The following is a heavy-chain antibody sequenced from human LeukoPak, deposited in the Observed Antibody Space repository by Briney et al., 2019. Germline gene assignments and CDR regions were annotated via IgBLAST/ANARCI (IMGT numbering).Heavy chain of an antibody. V-gene: IGHV5-51*01. Sequence: GESLKISCQGSRYSFSNYWIVWVRQMPEKGLEWMGIIYPGDSDIKYSPSFQGQVTISADKSTSTAYLQWISLRASDTATYYCARLREPGFHFDYWGQGTLVIVSS. D-gene: IGHD1-14*01. CDR1: RYSFSNYW. CDR3: ARLREPGFHFDY. J-gene: IGHJ4*02. CDR2: IYPGDSDI.